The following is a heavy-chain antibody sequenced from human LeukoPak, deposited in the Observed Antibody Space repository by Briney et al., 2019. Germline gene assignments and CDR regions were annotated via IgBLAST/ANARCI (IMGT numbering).Heavy chain of an antibody. CDR3: ARGLRGLAAADY. CDR2: IYSGGST. D-gene: IGHD6-13*01. CDR1: GFSFSNYG. Sequence: PGGSLRLSCAASGFSFSNYGMHWVRQAPGKGLEWVSVIYSGGSTYYADSVKGRFTISRHNSKNTLYLQMNSLRAEDTAVYYCARGLRGLAAADYWGQGTLVTVSS. J-gene: IGHJ4*02. V-gene: IGHV3-53*04.